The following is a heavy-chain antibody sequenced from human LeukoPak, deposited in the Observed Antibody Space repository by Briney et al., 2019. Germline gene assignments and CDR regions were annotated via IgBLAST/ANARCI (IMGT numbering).Heavy chain of an antibody. Sequence: PSETLSLTCTVSGGSISSYYWSWIRQPPGKGLEWIGYIYYSGSTNYNPSLKSRVTISVDTSKNQFSLKLSSVTAADTAVYYCAREVEYSSPGWFDPWGQGTLVTVSS. CDR1: GGSISSYY. CDR2: IYYSGST. J-gene: IGHJ5*02. D-gene: IGHD6-6*01. V-gene: IGHV4-59*01. CDR3: AREVEYSSPGWFDP.